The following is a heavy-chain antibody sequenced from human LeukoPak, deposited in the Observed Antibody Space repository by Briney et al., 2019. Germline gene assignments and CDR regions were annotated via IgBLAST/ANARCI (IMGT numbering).Heavy chain of an antibody. CDR3: AKDTAVQFLEPAF. J-gene: IGHJ4*02. D-gene: IGHD3-3*01. CDR1: GFTFNTHG. V-gene: IGHV3-33*06. CDR2: IWFDGSVK. Sequence: GGSLRLSCAASGFTFNTHGMHWVRQAPGKGLEWVAAIWFDGSVKHYSDAVKGRFTISRHNSLNTLYLQMNSLRVEDTAIYYCAKDTAVQFLEPAFWGQGTLVTVSS.